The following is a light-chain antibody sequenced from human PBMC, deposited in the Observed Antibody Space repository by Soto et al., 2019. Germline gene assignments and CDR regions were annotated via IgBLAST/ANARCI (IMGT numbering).Light chain of an antibody. V-gene: IGKV1-12*01. CDR3: LLVYSFPRT. CDR1: QAIGRR. CDR2: AAS. J-gene: IGKJ1*01. Sequence: DIPMTQSPSSVSASIGDRVTITVRASQAIGRRLAWFQQKPGKAPKYLIQAASSLQGGVPSTFSVSGSGTDCTLTINTLHPEDFATYYCLLVYSFPRTFGQGTKVEIK.